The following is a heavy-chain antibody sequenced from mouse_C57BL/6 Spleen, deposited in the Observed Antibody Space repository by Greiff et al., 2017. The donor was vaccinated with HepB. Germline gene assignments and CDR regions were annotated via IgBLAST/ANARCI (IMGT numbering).Heavy chain of an antibody. CDR3: ARVSGNAMDY. J-gene: IGHJ4*01. Sequence: QVQLKESGAELARPGASVKLSCKASGYTFTSYGISWVKQRTGQGLEWIGEIYPRSGNTYYNEKFKGKATLTADKSSSTAYMELRSLTSEDSAVYFCARVSGNAMDYWGQGTSVTVSS. D-gene: IGHD2-13*01. CDR2: IYPRSGNT. V-gene: IGHV1-81*01. CDR1: GYTFTSYG.